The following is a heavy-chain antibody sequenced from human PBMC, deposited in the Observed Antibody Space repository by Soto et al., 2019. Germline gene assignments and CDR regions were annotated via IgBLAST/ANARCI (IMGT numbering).Heavy chain of an antibody. CDR3: ARGRRVRGNGCPPPKWFNP. V-gene: IGHV3-23*01. Sequence: EVQLLESGGGVVRPGGSLRLSCEASGFSFGDYVMNWVRQGQGKGLEWVSSIGGRDGSTYYADSVKGRFPISRDNSKHTVFLQMEGLRGEDTAVYYFARGRRVRGNGCPPPKWFNPWGQGTQVIVSS. CDR1: GFSFGDYV. D-gene: IGHD1-1*01. J-gene: IGHJ5*02. CDR2: IGGRDGST.